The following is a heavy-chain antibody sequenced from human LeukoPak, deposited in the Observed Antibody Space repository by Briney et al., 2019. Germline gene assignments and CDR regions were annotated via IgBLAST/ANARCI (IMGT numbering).Heavy chain of an antibody. CDR3: GRHTSLSGQRGFDS. J-gene: IGHJ4*02. Sequence: PSETLSLTCAVSGGSISTNWWSWVRQSPGEGLEWIGEAFHSGTSNYKPSLKSRVTISLGKSKNQFSLSLSSVTAADTAVYYCGRHTSLSGQRGFDSWGQGILVTVSS. CDR1: GGSISTNW. D-gene: IGHD1-1*01. V-gene: IGHV4-4*02. CDR2: AFHSGTS.